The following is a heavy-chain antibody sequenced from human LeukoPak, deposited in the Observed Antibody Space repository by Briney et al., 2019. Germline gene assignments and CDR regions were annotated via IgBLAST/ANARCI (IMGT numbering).Heavy chain of an antibody. J-gene: IGHJ4*02. V-gene: IGHV3-53*01. CDR1: GFTVSSNY. CDR3: AKTREGYSSGWYGRDYYFDY. Sequence: PGGSLRLSCAASGFTVSSNYMSWVRQAPGKGLEWVSVIYSGGSTYYADSVKGRFTISRDNSKNTLYLQMNSLRAEDTAVYYCAKTREGYSSGWYGRDYYFDYWGQGTLVTVSS. CDR2: IYSGGST. D-gene: IGHD6-19*01.